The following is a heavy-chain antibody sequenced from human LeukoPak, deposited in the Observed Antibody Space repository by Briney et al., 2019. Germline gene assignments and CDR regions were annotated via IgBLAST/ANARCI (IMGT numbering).Heavy chain of an antibody. J-gene: IGHJ4*02. CDR2: INPSGGST. Sequence: GASVKVSCKASGYTFTSYYMHWVRQAPGQGLEWMGIINPSGGSTSYAQKFQGRVTMTRDTSTSTVYMELSSLRAEDTAVYYCAKDRPNYHESNGHYYRPNGDYWGQGTLVTVSS. V-gene: IGHV1-46*01. CDR3: AKDRPNYHESNGHYYRPNGDY. D-gene: IGHD3-22*01. CDR1: GYTFTSYY.